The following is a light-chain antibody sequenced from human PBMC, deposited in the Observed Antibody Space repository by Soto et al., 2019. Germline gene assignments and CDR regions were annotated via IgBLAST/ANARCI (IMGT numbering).Light chain of an antibody. CDR1: QSVTYR. CDR2: DAS. Sequence: DIQMTQSPATLSASVGDRVTIHCRASQSVTYRLAWYQQKPGKAPKLLIYDASSLEGGVPSRFSGSGSGTEFTLTISSLQPDDFATYYCQQYDSYSTFGQGTKVDI. J-gene: IGKJ1*01. CDR3: QQYDSYST. V-gene: IGKV1-5*01.